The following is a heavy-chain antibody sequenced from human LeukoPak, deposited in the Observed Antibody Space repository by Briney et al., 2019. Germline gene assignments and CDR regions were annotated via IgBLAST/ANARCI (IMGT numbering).Heavy chain of an antibody. CDR2: IYYSGST. CDR1: GGSISSYY. CDR3: ARGVDYYGV. D-gene: IGHD3-10*01. Sequence: TPSETLSLTCTVSGGSISSYYWSWIRQPPGKGLEWIGYIYYSGSTNYNPSLKSRVTMSVDTSKNQFSVKLSSVTAADTAVYYCARGVDYYGVWGQGTLVTVSS. V-gene: IGHV4-59*12. J-gene: IGHJ4*02.